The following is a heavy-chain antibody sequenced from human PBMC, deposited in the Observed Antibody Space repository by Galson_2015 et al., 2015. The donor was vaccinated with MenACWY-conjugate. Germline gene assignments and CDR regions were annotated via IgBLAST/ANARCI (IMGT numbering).Heavy chain of an antibody. CDR1: GGSISSSSYY. CDR2: IYYSGST. J-gene: IGHJ4*02. CDR3: ARERKWGMPFDY. D-gene: IGHD3-16*01. V-gene: IGHV4-39*07. Sequence: ETLSLTCTVSGGSISSSSYYWGWIRQPPGKGLEWIGSIYYSGSTYYNPSLKSRVTISVDTSKNQFSLKLSSVTAADTAVYYCARERKWGMPFDYWGQGTLVTVSS.